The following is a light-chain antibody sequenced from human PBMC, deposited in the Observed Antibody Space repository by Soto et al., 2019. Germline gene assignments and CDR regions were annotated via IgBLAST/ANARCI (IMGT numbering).Light chain of an antibody. CDR3: QQSYSNPPS. CDR1: QSISSY. Sequence: TQMTQSPSSLSASVGDRVTITCRASQSISSYLNWYQQKPGKAPNLLIHTASTLESGVPTRFSGSGSRTDFTLTISSLQPEDFGISCCQQSYSNPPSFGGGTKVDIK. J-gene: IGKJ4*01. CDR2: TAS. V-gene: IGKV1-39*01.